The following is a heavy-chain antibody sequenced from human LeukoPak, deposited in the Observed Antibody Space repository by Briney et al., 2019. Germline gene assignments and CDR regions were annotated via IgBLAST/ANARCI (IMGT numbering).Heavy chain of an antibody. J-gene: IGHJ5*02. CDR1: GYSFTNYG. Sequence: ASVKVSCKASGYSFTNYGISWVRQAPGQGLEWMGWINPNSGGTNYAQKFQGRVTMTRDTSISTAYMELSRLRSDDTAVYYCARVSAAGSIWFDPWGQGTLVTVSS. D-gene: IGHD6-13*01. CDR2: INPNSGGT. V-gene: IGHV1-2*02. CDR3: ARVSAAGSIWFDP.